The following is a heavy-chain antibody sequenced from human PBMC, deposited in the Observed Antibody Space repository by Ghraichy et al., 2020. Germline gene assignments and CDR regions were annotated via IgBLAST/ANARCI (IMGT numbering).Heavy chain of an antibody. V-gene: IGHV3-48*03. J-gene: IGHJ4*02. Sequence: GGSLRLSCAALGFTFNRHSMNWVRQAPGKGLEWVSFISNSDSITIYYADSVKGRFTISRDNAKNLLYLQMNSLTAEDTAVYYCTRDDEFAYWGQGTLVTVSS. CDR3: TRDDEFAY. CDR2: ISNSDSITI. CDR1: GFTFNRHS.